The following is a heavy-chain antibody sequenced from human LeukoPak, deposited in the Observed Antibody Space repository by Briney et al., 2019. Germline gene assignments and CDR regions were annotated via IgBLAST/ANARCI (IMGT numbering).Heavy chain of an antibody. Sequence: SETLSLTCTVSGGSISSGGYYWNWIRQPPGKDLEWIGYIYHSGSTYYNPSLKSRVTISVDRSKNQFSLKLSSVTAADTAVYYCARSTYYYDSSGYKGFDYWGQGSLVTVSS. D-gene: IGHD3-22*01. CDR2: IYHSGST. V-gene: IGHV4-30-2*01. J-gene: IGHJ4*02. CDR1: GGSISSGGYY. CDR3: ARSTYYYDSSGYKGFDY.